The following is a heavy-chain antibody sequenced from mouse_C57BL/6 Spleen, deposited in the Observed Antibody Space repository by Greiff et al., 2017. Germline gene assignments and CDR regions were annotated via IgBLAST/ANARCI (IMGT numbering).Heavy chain of an antibody. CDR1: GYSITSGYY. Sequence: EVKLMESGPGLVKPSQSLSLTCSVTGYSITSGYYWNWIRQFPGNKLEWMGYISYDGSNNYNPSLKNRISITRDTSKNQFFLKLNSVTTEDTATYYCASYYDYDGYYFDYWGQGTTLTVSS. CDR2: ISYDGSN. CDR3: ASYYDYDGYYFDY. V-gene: IGHV3-6*01. J-gene: IGHJ2*01. D-gene: IGHD2-4*01.